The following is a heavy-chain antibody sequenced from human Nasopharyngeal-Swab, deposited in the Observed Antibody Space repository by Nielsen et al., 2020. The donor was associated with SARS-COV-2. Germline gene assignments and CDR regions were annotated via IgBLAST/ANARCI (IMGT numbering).Heavy chain of an antibody. J-gene: IGHJ4*02. V-gene: IGHV3-20*04. Sequence: GESLKISCAASGFTFDDYGMNWVRQAPGKGLEWVSGINWNGGSTSYADSVKGRFTISRDNSRNTLFLQMNSLRAEDTAVYYCAKAHGSSWYSSLDYWGQGTLVTVSS. CDR1: GFTFDDYG. CDR3: AKAHGSSWYSSLDY. CDR2: INWNGGST. D-gene: IGHD6-13*01.